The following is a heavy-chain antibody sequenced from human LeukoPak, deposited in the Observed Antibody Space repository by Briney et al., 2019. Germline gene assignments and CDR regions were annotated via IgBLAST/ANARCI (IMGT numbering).Heavy chain of an antibody. CDR3: ARETRDTTIFGVVTALRFDP. Sequence: TSETLSLTCTVSGGSISSYYWSWIRQPAGKGLEWIGRIYTSGSTNYNPSLKSRVTMSVDTSKNQFSPKLSSVTAADTAVYYCARETRDTTIFGVVTALRFDPWGQGTLVTVSS. CDR2: IYTSGST. V-gene: IGHV4-4*07. J-gene: IGHJ5*02. D-gene: IGHD3-3*01. CDR1: GGSISSYY.